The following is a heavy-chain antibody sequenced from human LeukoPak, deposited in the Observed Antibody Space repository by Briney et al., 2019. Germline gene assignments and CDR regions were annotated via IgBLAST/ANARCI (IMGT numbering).Heavy chain of an antibody. CDR3: AKAFDDYFFDY. J-gene: IGHJ4*02. D-gene: IGHD2-21*02. CDR1: GFTFNTYA. Sequence: PGGSLRLSCAASGFTFNTYAMSWVRQAPGKGLEWVSGIGGSGSSTYYAESVKGRFTISRDNSKNTLYLQMNSLRAEDTATYYCAKAFDDYFFDYWSQGTLVTVSS. CDR2: IGGSGSST. V-gene: IGHV3-23*01.